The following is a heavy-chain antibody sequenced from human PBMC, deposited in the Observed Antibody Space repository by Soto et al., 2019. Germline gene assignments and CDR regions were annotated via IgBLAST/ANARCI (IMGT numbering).Heavy chain of an antibody. J-gene: IGHJ6*02. V-gene: IGHV1-69*13. CDR3: ARAGGYSRTTPNQRAYDMDV. CDR1: GGTFSSYA. CDR2: IIPIFGTA. D-gene: IGHD6-13*01. Sequence: ASVKVSCKASGGTFSSYAISWVRQAPGQGLEWMGGIIPIFGTANYAQKFQGRVTITADESTSTAYMELNSLRAEDTAVYYCARAGGYSRTTPNQRAYDMDVWGQGTTVTVSS.